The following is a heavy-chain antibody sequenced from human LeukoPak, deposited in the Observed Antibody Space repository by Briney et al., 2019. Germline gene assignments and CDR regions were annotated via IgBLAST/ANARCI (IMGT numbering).Heavy chain of an antibody. V-gene: IGHV4-34*01. Sequence: NASETLSLTCTVSGYSISGGYYWSWIRQPPGKGLEWIGEINHSGSTNYNPSLKSRVTISVDTSKNQFSLKLSSVTAADTAVYYCARRMGRGWQLGHTLDYWGQGTLVTVSS. CDR1: GYSISGGYY. D-gene: IGHD6-6*01. J-gene: IGHJ4*02. CDR3: ARRMGRGWQLGHTLDY. CDR2: INHSGST.